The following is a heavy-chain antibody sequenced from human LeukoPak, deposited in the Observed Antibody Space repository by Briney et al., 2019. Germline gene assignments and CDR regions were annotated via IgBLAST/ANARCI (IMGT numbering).Heavy chain of an antibody. V-gene: IGHV3-21*01. Sequence: GGSLRLSCAASGFTFSSYSMNWVRQAPGKGLEWVSSISSSSGYIYYADSVKGRFTISRDNAKNSLYLQMNSLRAEDTAVYYCARDRTYYYDSSGFVRDAFDIWGQGTMVTVSS. J-gene: IGHJ3*02. CDR3: ARDRTYYYDSSGFVRDAFDI. CDR1: GFTFSSYS. CDR2: ISSSSGYI. D-gene: IGHD3-22*01.